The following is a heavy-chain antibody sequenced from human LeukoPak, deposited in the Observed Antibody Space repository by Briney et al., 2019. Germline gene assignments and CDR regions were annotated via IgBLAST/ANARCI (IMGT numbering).Heavy chain of an antibody. J-gene: IGHJ6*04. Sequence: QPGRSLRLSCAASGFTFSSYEMNWVRQAPGKGLEWVSSISSSGSTIYYADSVKGRFTISRDNAKNSLYLQMNSLRAEDTAVYYCAELGITMIGGVWGKGTTVTISS. V-gene: IGHV3-48*03. CDR3: AELGITMIGGV. CDR1: GFTFSSYE. D-gene: IGHD3-10*02. CDR2: ISSSGSTI.